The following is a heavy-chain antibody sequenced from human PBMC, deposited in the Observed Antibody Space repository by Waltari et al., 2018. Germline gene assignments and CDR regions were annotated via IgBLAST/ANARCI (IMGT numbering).Heavy chain of an antibody. Sequence: QLQLQESGPGLVTPSETLSLTCTVSGGPIRSSSYYWGWTRQPPGKGLEWIGSIYYSGRTYYNPSLKRRVTISVDTSKNQFSLKLSSVTAADTAVYYCARLGGDTAMVNFDYWGQGTLVTVSS. CDR2: IYYSGRT. J-gene: IGHJ4*02. CDR1: GGPIRSSSYY. V-gene: IGHV4-39*07. CDR3: ARLGGDTAMVNFDY. D-gene: IGHD5-18*01.